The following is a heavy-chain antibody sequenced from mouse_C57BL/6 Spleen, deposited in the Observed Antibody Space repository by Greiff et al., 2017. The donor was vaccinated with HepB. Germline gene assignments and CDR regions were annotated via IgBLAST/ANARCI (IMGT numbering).Heavy chain of an antibody. Sequence: VQLQQSGAELVKPGASVKISCKASGYAFSSYWMNWVKQRPGKGLEWIGQIYPGDGDTNYNGKFKGKATLTADKSSRTAYMQLSSLTSEDSAVYFCAREAYYSNPYYAMDYWGQGTSVTVSS. D-gene: IGHD2-5*01. CDR3: AREAYYSNPYYAMDY. J-gene: IGHJ4*01. CDR1: GYAFSSYW. V-gene: IGHV1-80*01. CDR2: IYPGDGDT.